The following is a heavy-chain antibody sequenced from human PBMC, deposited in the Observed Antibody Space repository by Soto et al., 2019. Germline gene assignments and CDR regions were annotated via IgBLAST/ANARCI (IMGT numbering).Heavy chain of an antibody. J-gene: IGHJ3*02. CDR2: IWYDGSNK. D-gene: IGHD3-22*01. Sequence: GGSLRLSCAASGFTFSSYGMHWVRQAPGKGLEWVAVIWYDGSNKYYAGSVKGRFTISRDNSKNTLYLQMNSLRAEDTAVYYCARDQYYYDSSGHAFDIWGQGTMVTVSS. V-gene: IGHV3-33*01. CDR3: ARDQYYYDSSGHAFDI. CDR1: GFTFSSYG.